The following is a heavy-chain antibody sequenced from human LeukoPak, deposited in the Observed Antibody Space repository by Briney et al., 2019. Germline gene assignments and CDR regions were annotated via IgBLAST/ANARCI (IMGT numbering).Heavy chain of an antibody. CDR1: GFTFSSYA. V-gene: IGHV3-23*01. CDR2: ISGSGGST. J-gene: IGHJ4*02. Sequence: GGSLRLPCAASGFTFSSYAMSWVRQAPGKGLEWVSAISGSGGSTYYADSVKGRFTISRDNSKNTLYLQMNSLRAEGTAVYYCAPLGVTTWLDYWGQGTLVTVSS. CDR3: APLGVTTWLDY. D-gene: IGHD4-17*01.